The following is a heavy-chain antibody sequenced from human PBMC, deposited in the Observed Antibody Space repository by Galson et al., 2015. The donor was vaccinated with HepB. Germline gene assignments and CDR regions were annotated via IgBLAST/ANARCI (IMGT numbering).Heavy chain of an antibody. J-gene: IGHJ4*02. CDR3: SYDSSGYYYSDY. CDR2: INSDGSST. V-gene: IGHV3-74*01. Sequence: SLRLSCAASGFTFSSYWMHWVRQAPGKGLVWVSRINSDGSSTSYADSVKGRFTISRDNAKNTLYLQMNSLRAEDTAVYYCSYDSSGYYYSDYWGQGTLVTVSS. CDR1: GFTFSSYW. D-gene: IGHD3-22*01.